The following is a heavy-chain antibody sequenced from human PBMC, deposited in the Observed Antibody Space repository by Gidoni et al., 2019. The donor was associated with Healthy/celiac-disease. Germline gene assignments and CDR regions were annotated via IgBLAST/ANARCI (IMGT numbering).Heavy chain of an antibody. CDR3: ARGGYDFWSGYYTLVDWCDP. J-gene: IGHJ5*02. D-gene: IGHD3-3*01. CDR1: GFTFSSYW. Sequence: EVQLVESGGGLVQPGGSLRLCCAASGFTFSSYWLSWVRQAPGNGLECVDNIKQDGSEKYYVDADKGRFTISRDNTKNSLYLQMNSLRAEDTAVYYWARGGYDFWSGYYTLVDWCDPWGQGTLVTVSS. V-gene: IGHV3-7*03. CDR2: IKQDGSEK.